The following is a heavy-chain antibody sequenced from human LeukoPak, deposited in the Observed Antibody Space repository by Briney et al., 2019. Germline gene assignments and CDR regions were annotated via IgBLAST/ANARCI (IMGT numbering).Heavy chain of an antibody. D-gene: IGHD6-13*01. CDR2: TYYRSKWYN. CDR1: GDSVSSNSAA. J-gene: IGHJ4*02. CDR3: ARDLRYSSSIYPGDFDY. V-gene: IGHV6-1*01. Sequence: SQTLSLTCAISGDSVSSNSAAWNWIRQSPSRGLEWLGRTYYRSKWYNDYAVSVKSRITINPDTSKNQFSLQLNSVTPEDTAVYYCARDLRYSSSIYPGDFDYWGQGTLVTVSS.